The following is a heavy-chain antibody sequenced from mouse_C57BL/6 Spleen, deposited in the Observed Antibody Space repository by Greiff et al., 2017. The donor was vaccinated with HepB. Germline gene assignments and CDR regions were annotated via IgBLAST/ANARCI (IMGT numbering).Heavy chain of an antibody. V-gene: IGHV1-64*01. CDR2: IHPNSGST. J-gene: IGHJ1*03. CDR3: ARPFHWYFDV. CDR1: GYTFTSYW. Sequence: QVQLQQSGAELVKPGASVKLSCKASGYTFTSYWMHWVKQRPGQGLEWIGMIHPNSGSTNYNEKFKSKATLTVDKSSSTAYMQLSSLTSEDSAVYYCARPFHWYFDVWGTGTTVTVSS.